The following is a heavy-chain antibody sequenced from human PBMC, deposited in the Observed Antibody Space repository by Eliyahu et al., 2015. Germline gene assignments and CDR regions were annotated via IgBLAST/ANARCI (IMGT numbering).Heavy chain of an antibody. V-gene: IGHV4-39*01. Sequence: QLQLHESGPGLVKPSETLSLTCSVSGDSXXPPXYPXGWIRPPPGKGLEWIGSIFYSGNADYNPSLKSRVTIFIDTSKNQFSLNLRSVTASDTAVYYCARQRRRTMGAHLREFDPWGQGTLVIVSS. CDR1: GDSXXPPXYP. CDR2: IFYSGNA. CDR3: ARQRRRTMGAHLREFDP. J-gene: IGHJ5*02. D-gene: IGHD1-26*01.